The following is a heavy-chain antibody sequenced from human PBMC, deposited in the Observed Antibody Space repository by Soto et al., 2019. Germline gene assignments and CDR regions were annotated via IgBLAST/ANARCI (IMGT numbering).Heavy chain of an antibody. D-gene: IGHD1-26*01. V-gene: IGHV4-59*08. CDR1: GGSISSYY. J-gene: IGHJ4*02. CDR3: ARRGGVGYFDY. Sequence: QVQLQESGPGLVKPSETLSLTCTVSGGSISSYYWSWIRQPPGKGLEWIGYIYYSGSTNYNPSLKSRVTISVDTSKNQFSLKLSSVTAADTAVYYCARRGGVGYFDYWGQGTLVTVSS. CDR2: IYYSGST.